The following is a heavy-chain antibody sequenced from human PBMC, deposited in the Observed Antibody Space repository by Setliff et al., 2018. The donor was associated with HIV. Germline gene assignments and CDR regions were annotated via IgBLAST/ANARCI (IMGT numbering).Heavy chain of an antibody. D-gene: IGHD6-19*01. Sequence: SETLSLTCTVSGGSISTSSYYWGWIRQPPGKGLEWIGSIYYSGSTNYNPSLKSRVTISLDKSINQFSLKVNSVTAADTAVYYCAVSSGWYRHDYWGQGTLVTVSS. CDR2: IYYSGST. J-gene: IGHJ4*02. V-gene: IGHV4-39*07. CDR1: GGSISTSSYY. CDR3: AVSSGWYRHDY.